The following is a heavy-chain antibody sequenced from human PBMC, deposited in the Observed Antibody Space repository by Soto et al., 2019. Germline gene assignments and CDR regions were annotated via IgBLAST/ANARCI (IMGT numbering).Heavy chain of an antibody. D-gene: IGHD3-10*01. CDR3: ATDLKVRGVSFDY. J-gene: IGHJ4*02. V-gene: IGHV1-8*01. CDR1: AYTFTSYD. CDR2: MNPNNGNT. Sequence: GASVNVSCKAAAYTFTSYDINWVRQATGQDFEWMGWMNPNNGNTAYAQKFQGRVTMTRDTSKSTAFMELSSLTSEDTAVYYCATDLKVRGVSFDYWGQGTLVTVSS.